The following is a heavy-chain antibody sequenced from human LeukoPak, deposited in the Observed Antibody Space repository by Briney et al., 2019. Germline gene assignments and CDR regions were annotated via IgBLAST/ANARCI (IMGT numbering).Heavy chain of an antibody. CDR3: ARDGEMATKLYYFDY. CDR2: INPNSGST. J-gene: IGHJ4*02. Sequence: ASVKVSCKASGYTFTSYYMHWVRQAPGQGLEWMGIINPNSGSTSHAQNFQGRVTMTRDTSTSTVYMELSSLRSEDTALYYCARDGEMATKLYYFDYWGQGTLVTVSS. V-gene: IGHV1-46*01. D-gene: IGHD5-24*01. CDR1: GYTFTSYY.